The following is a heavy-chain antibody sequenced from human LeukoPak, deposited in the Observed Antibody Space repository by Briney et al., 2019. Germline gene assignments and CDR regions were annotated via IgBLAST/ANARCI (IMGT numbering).Heavy chain of an antibody. Sequence: GGSLRLSCAASGFTFSSYGMHWARQAPGKGLEWVAVIWYDGSNKYYADSVKGRFTISRDNSKNTLYLQMNSLRAEDTAVYYCAKAILGYCSGGSGSYFDYWGQGTLVTVSS. CDR1: GFTFSSYG. V-gene: IGHV3-33*06. CDR2: IWYDGSNK. CDR3: AKAILGYCSGGSGSYFDY. J-gene: IGHJ4*02. D-gene: IGHD2-15*01.